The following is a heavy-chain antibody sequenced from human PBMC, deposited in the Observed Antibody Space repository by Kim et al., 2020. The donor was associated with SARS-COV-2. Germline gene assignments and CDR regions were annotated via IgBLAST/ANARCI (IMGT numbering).Heavy chain of an antibody. J-gene: IGHJ4*02. Sequence: GGSLRLSCAASGFTFSSYAMHWVRQAPGKGLEWVAVISYDGSNKYYADSVKGRFTISRDNSKNTPYLQMNSLRAEDTAVYYCAREDTAMGPFDYWGQGTLVTVSS. D-gene: IGHD5-18*01. CDR3: AREDTAMGPFDY. V-gene: IGHV3-30-3*01. CDR2: ISYDGSNK. CDR1: GFTFSSYA.